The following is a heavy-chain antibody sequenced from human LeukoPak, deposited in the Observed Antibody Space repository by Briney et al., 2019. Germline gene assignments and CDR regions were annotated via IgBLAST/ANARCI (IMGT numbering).Heavy chain of an antibody. CDR2: INPSGGST. J-gene: IGHJ4*02. V-gene: IGHV1-46*01. D-gene: IGHD2-15*01. CDR1: VYTFISYH. Sequence: ASVNVSCKASVYTFISYHMHWVRQAPGQGLEWMGIINPSGGSTTYAQKFHGRVTMTRDTSTSTVYMELSSLRSDDTAVYYCARVNVGGRLDYWGQGTLVTVSS. CDR3: ARVNVGGRLDY.